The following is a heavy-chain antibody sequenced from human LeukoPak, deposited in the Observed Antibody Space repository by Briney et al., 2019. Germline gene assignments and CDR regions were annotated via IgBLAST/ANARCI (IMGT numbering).Heavy chain of an antibody. V-gene: IGHV3-30*02. D-gene: IGHD4-17*01. CDR1: GFTFSSYG. CDR2: IRYDGSNK. Sequence: GGSLRLSCAASGFTFSSYGMHWVRQAPGKGLEWVAFIRYDGSNKYYADSVKGRFTISRDNSKNTLYLQMNSLRAEDTAVYYCAKDDYGDSYNWFDPWCQGTLVTVSS. CDR3: AKDDYGDSYNWFDP. J-gene: IGHJ5*02.